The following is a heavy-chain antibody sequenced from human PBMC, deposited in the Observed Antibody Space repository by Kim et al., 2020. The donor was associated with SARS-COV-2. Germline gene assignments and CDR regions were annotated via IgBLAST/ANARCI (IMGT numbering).Heavy chain of an antibody. V-gene: IGHV4-59*13. CDR3: ARSPVAAAGPNWAMDV. CDR2: IYYSGST. J-gene: IGHJ6*02. CDR1: GGSISSYY. Sequence: SETLSLTCTVSGGSISSYYWSWIRQPPGKGLEWIGYIYYSGSTNYNPSLKSRVTISVDTSKNQFSLKLSSVTAADTAVYYCARSPVAAAGPNWAMDVWGQGTTVTVSS. D-gene: IGHD6-13*01.